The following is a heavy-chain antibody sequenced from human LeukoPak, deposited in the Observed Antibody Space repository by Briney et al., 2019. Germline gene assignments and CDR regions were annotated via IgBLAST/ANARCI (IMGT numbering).Heavy chain of an antibody. CDR3: ARDLGYYYGLDI. J-gene: IGHJ6*02. Sequence: SETLSLTCDVSGGSRINAGWWRWVRQPPGKGLEWIGEIFHSGNTKYNPSLESRVTISVDKSNHQFTLEMKSVTAADTAIYYCARDLGYYYGLDIWSRGTTVTVSS. V-gene: IGHV4-4*02. CDR1: GGSRINAGW. D-gene: IGHD3-16*01. CDR2: IFHSGNT.